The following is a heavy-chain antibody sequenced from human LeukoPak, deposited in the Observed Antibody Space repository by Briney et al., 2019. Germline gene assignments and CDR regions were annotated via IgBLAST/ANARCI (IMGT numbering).Heavy chain of an antibody. J-gene: IGHJ4*01. Sequence: GRSLRLSCAASGFTFSSYGMNWVRQAPGKGLEWISYIGISSGNTKYADSVKGRFTISRDKARNSLYLQMNSLRVEDTAVYYCARDHRYAFDNWGHGTLVTVSS. D-gene: IGHD5-12*01. CDR3: ARDHRYAFDN. CDR2: IGISSGNT. V-gene: IGHV3-48*01. CDR1: GFTFSSYG.